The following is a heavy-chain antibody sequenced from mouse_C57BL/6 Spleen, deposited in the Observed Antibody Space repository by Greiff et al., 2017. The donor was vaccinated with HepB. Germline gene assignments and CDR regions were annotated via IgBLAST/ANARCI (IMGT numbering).Heavy chain of an antibody. CDR1: GYTFTSYW. Sequence: QVQLQQPGTELVKPGASVKLSCKASGYTFTSYWMHWVKQRPGQGLEWIGNINPSNGGTNYNEKFKSKATLTVDKSSSTAYMQLSSLTSEDSAVYYCAGSGTTEAYWYFDVWGTGTTVTVSS. V-gene: IGHV1-53*01. J-gene: IGHJ1*03. D-gene: IGHD1-1*01. CDR3: AGSGTTEAYWYFDV. CDR2: INPSNGGT.